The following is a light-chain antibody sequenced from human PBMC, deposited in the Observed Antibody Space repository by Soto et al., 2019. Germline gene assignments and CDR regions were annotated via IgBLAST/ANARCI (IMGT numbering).Light chain of an antibody. Sequence: EIVMTQSPATLSASPGERATLSCTASQSVSSNLAWYQQKPGQAPRLLIYGASTRATGIPARFSGSGSGTEFTLTISSLESEDFAVYYCQDYNNWPPMNTFGQGAMLEIK. CDR1: QSVSSN. CDR3: QDYNNWPPMNT. J-gene: IGKJ2*01. CDR2: GAS. V-gene: IGKV3-15*01.